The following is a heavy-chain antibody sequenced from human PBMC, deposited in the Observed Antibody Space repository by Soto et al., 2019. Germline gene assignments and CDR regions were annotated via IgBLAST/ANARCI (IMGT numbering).Heavy chain of an antibody. CDR1: GGSISSYY. CDR2: IYYSGST. V-gene: IGHV4-59*01. CDR3: AGGPGYCSSTSCSWSFWFDP. Sequence: LSLTCTVSGGSISSYYWSWIRQPPGKGLEWIGYIYYSGSTNYNPSLKSRVTKSVDTSKNQFSLKLSSVTAADTAVYYCAGGPGYCSSTSCSWSFWFDPWGQGTLVTVSS. J-gene: IGHJ5*02. D-gene: IGHD2-2*01.